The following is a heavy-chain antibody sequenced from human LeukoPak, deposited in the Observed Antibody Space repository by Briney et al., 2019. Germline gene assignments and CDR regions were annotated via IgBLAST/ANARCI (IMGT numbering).Heavy chain of an antibody. J-gene: IGHJ2*01. CDR1: GFTFSSYA. V-gene: IGHV3-23*01. D-gene: IGHD3-3*01. Sequence: GRSLRLSCAASGFTFSSYAMHWVRQAPGKGLEWVSAINGSGSSTYYADSVKGRVSISRDNSKNTLYLQMNSLRVEDTALYYCARDFWDDFEYFDLWGRGTLVTVSS. CDR2: INGSGSST. CDR3: ARDFWDDFEYFDL.